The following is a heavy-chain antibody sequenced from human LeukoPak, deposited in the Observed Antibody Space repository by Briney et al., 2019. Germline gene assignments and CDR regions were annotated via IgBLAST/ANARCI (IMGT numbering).Heavy chain of an antibody. V-gene: IGHV3-53*01. CDR1: GFTVSSNY. J-gene: IGHJ6*02. CDR3: ARDPYDFWSGYPYLTGRDV. D-gene: IGHD3-3*01. CDR2: IYSGGST. Sequence: GGSLRLSCAASGFTVSSNYMSWVRQAPGKGLEWVSVIYSGGSTYYADSVKGRFTISRDNSKNTLYLQMNSLRAEDTAVYYCARDPYDFWSGYPYLTGRDVWGQGTTVTVSS.